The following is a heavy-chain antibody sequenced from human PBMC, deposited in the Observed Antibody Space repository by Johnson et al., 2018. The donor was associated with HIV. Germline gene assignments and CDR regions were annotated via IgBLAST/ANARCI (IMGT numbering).Heavy chain of an antibody. CDR2: MWYDGSNK. Sequence: QVQLVESGGGVVQPGRSLRLSCAASGFTFSTYAMHWVRQAPGKGLEWVAVMWYDGSNKYYADSVKGRFTISRDNSKNTLYLQLNSLRAEDTAGYYCKFGDHDAFDIWGQGTMVTVSS. CDR1: GFTFSTYA. D-gene: IGHD3-10*01. J-gene: IGHJ3*02. V-gene: IGHV3-30*04. CDR3: KFGDHDAFDI.